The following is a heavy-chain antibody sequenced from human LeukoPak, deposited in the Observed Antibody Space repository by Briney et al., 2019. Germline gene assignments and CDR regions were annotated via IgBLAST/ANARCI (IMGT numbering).Heavy chain of an antibody. D-gene: IGHD3-22*01. CDR3: AREPPGYYYDSSGYGNDAFDI. CDR1: GYTFTSYY. J-gene: IGHJ3*02. CDR2: INPSGGST. V-gene: IGHV1-46*01. Sequence: ASVKVSRKASGYTFTSYYMHWVRQAPGQGLEWMGIINPSGGSTSYAQKFQGRVTMTRDTSTSTVYMELSSLRSEDTAVYYCAREPPGYYYDSSGYGNDAFDIWGQGTMVTVSS.